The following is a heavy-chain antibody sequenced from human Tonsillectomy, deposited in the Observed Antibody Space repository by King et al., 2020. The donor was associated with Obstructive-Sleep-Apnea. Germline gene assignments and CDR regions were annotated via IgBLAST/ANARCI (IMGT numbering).Heavy chain of an antibody. CDR2: ISYDGSNT. V-gene: IGHV3-30-3*01. Sequence: QLVQSGGGVVQPGRSLRLSCAASGFTFSSCAMHWVRQAPGKGLEWVAVISYDGSNTYCADSVKGRFTISRDNSKNTLYLQVNSLRAEDTAVYYCARDSAVLPTAMGGSDYWGQGTLVTVSS. J-gene: IGHJ4*02. CDR3: ARDSAVLPTAMGGSDY. CDR1: GFTFSSCA. D-gene: IGHD2-2*01.